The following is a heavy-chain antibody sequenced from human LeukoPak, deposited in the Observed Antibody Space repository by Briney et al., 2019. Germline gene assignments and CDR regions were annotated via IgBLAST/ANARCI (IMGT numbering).Heavy chain of an antibody. CDR2: ISYDGSNK. D-gene: IGHD6-19*01. V-gene: IGHV3-30*18. Sequence: GGSLRLSCAASGLTFNSYGMHWVRQAPGKGLEWVTVISYDGSNKYYSDSVKGRFTISRDNSKNTLYLQMNSLRGEDPAVYFCAKSTSTHITVAGGFDCWGQGTLVTVSS. CDR3: AKSTSTHITVAGGFDC. CDR1: GLTFNSYG. J-gene: IGHJ4*02.